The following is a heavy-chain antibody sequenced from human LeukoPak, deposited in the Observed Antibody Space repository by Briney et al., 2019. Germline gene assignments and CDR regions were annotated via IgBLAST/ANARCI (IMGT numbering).Heavy chain of an antibody. V-gene: IGHV3-23*01. CDR2: ISGSGGST. CDR1: GFTFSSYA. D-gene: IGHD1-20*01. J-gene: IGHJ4*02. CDR3: AKDLTNNWITGHFDY. Sequence: GGSLRLSCAASGFTFSSYAMSWVRQAPGKGLEWVSAISGSGGSTYYADSVKGRFTISRDNSKNTLYLQMNSLRAEDTAVYYCAKDLTNNWITGHFDYWGQGTLVTVSS.